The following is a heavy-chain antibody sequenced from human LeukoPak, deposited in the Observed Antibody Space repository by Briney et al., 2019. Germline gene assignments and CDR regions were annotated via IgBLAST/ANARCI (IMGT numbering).Heavy chain of an antibody. CDR3: ARGTSGRIAAARRW. CDR1: GYTFTRYN. D-gene: IGHD6-13*01. Sequence: ASPKASPKASGYTFTRYNTKWVSHATGQRLGWMGWMNPNSGNAGYAQKFQGRVTMTSNTSISTAYMELSSLRSEATAVYCCARGTSGRIAAARRWGGQGTLVTVS. J-gene: IGHJ4*02. CDR2: MNPNSGNA. V-gene: IGHV1-8*01.